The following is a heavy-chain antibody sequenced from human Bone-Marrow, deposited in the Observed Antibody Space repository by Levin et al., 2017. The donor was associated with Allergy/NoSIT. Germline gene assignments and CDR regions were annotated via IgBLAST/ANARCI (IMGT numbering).Heavy chain of an antibody. Sequence: ASVKVSCKGSGYTFRGYHLHWVRQAPGQGLEWMGWINPNTGDTNYAEKFQGRVTMTRDTSITTAYMELSGLRSDDTAVFYCAIARTWCTTSGCPWGVWGQGTTVTVSS. J-gene: IGHJ6*02. CDR1: GYTFRGYH. V-gene: IGHV1-2*02. CDR2: INPNTGDT. CDR3: AIARTWCTTSGCPWGV. D-gene: IGHD2-8*01.